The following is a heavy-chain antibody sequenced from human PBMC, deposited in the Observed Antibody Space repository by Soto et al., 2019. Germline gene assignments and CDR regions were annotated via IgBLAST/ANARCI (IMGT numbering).Heavy chain of an antibody. D-gene: IGHD2-2*01. V-gene: IGHV4-34*01. CDR2: INHSGST. CDR3: ARYLGSTRRYYYYYGMDV. CDR1: GGSFSGYY. J-gene: IGHJ6*02. Sequence: SETLSLTCAVYGGSFSGYYWSWIRQPPGKGLEWIGEINHSGSTNYNPSLKSRVTISVDTSKNQFSLKLSSVTAADTAVYYCARYLGSTRRYYYYYGMDVWGQGTTVTVSS.